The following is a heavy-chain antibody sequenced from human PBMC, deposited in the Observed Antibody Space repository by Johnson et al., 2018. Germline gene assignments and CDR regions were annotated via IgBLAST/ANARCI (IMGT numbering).Heavy chain of an antibody. CDR1: GGSISPYY. Sequence: QVQLQESGPGLVKPSETLSLTCSVSGGSISPYYWSWIRPPPGKGLEWIGYIHYSGSTNYIPSLPRRLPISVDTSKNQFSLKLRSVTAAHTAVYYCARLYDILTGVYAFDNWGQGTMVTVSS. CDR2: IHYSGST. CDR3: ARLYDILTGVYAFDN. J-gene: IGHJ3*02. D-gene: IGHD3-9*01. V-gene: IGHV4-59*01.